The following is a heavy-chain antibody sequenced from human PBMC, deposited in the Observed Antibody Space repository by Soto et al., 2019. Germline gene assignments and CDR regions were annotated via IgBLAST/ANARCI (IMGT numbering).Heavy chain of an antibody. J-gene: IGHJ5*02. V-gene: IGHV3-23*01. D-gene: IGHD6-6*01. CDR3: AKERKGVGIAARRWFDP. CDR2: ISGSGGST. Sequence: GGSLRLSCAASGFTFSSYAMSWVRQAPGKGLEWVSAISGSGGSTYYADSVKGRFTISRDNSKNTLYLQMNSLRAEDTAVYYCAKERKGVGIAARRWFDPWGQGTLVTVSS. CDR1: GFTFSSYA.